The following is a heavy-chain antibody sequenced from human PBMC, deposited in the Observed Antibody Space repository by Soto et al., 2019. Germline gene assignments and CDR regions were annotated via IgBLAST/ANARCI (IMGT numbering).Heavy chain of an antibody. J-gene: IGHJ4*02. D-gene: IGHD1-26*01. V-gene: IGHV3-23*01. CDR1: EFTFTTNA. Sequence: GGSLRLSCTASEFTFTTNAMTWVRQAPGKGLEWVSAIIGSAGITYYADSVKGRFTISTDNSKTTLYLQMTSLRAEDPAVNNFGSGLLVGSTTHMFDSWGQGTLVTVSS. CDR3: GSGLLVGSTTHMFDS. CDR2: IIGSAGIT.